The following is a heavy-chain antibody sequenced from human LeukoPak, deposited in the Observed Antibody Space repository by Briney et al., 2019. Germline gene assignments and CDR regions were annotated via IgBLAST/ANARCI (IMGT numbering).Heavy chain of an antibody. CDR2: ISGSGGST. CDR3: AKGELWFGESQDAFDI. J-gene: IGHJ3*02. V-gene: IGHV3-23*01. D-gene: IGHD3-10*01. CDR1: GFTFSNYA. Sequence: GGSLRLSCTASGFTFSNYAMSWVRQAPGKGLEWVSAISGSGGSTYYADSVKGRFTISRDNSKNTLYLQMNSLRAEDTAVYYCAKGELWFGESQDAFDIWGQGTMVTVSS.